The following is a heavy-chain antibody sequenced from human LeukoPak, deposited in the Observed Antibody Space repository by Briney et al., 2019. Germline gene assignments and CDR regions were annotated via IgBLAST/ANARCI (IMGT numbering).Heavy chain of an antibody. CDR1: GFTFSDYY. J-gene: IGHJ4*02. D-gene: IGHD3-16*01. CDR3: TTGLDAYYEY. Sequence: PGGSLRLSCAASGFTFSDYYMSWIRQAPGKGLEWLGRIKSKTHDETTDYAAPVKGRFTISRDDSKNTVYLQMNSLRTEDTGLYYCTTGLDAYYEYWGQGTLVTVSS. V-gene: IGHV3-15*05. CDR2: IKSKTHDETT.